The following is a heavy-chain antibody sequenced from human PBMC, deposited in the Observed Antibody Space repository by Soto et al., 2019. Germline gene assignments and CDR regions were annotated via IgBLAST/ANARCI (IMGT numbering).Heavy chain of an antibody. CDR1: GGTFSSYA. D-gene: IGHD6-19*01. CDR2: IIPIFGTA. J-gene: IGHJ5*02. V-gene: IGHV1-69*12. Sequence: QVQLVQSGAEVKKPGSSVKVSCKASGGTFSSYAISWVRQAPGQGLEWMGGIIPIFGTANYAQKFQGRVTIAADESTSADYMELSSLRSEDRAVYYCARRIAVAPRGDWFDHWGQGTLVTVFS. CDR3: ARRIAVAPRGDWFDH.